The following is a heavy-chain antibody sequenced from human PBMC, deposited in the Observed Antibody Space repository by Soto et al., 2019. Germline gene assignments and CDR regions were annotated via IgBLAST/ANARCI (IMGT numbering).Heavy chain of an antibody. V-gene: IGHV3-33*01. D-gene: IGHD1-26*01. CDR2: IRYDGSNE. Sequence: GGSLRLSCAASGFSFGGYGMHWVRQAPCKGLEWVAVIRYDGSNEYYADSAKGRFTISRDNSKNTLYLQMNSLRAEDTAVYYCARDGVGATTYFGYFDYWGQGTLVTVSS. J-gene: IGHJ4*02. CDR1: GFSFGGYG. CDR3: ARDGVGATTYFGYFDY.